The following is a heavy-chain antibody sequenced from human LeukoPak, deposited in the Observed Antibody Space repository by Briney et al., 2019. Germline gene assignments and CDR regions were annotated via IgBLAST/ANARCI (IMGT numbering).Heavy chain of an antibody. Sequence: SETLSLTCTVSDYSIRSGYYWGWIRQPPGKGLEWIGSINYSGNTYKNPSLESRATISVDTSKNQFSLKVSSVTAADTAAYYCARQYYYDRRGSYYFDYWGQGTLVTVSS. V-gene: IGHV4-38-2*02. J-gene: IGHJ4*02. CDR1: DYSIRSGYY. CDR3: ARQYYYDRRGSYYFDY. CDR2: INYSGNT. D-gene: IGHD3-22*01.